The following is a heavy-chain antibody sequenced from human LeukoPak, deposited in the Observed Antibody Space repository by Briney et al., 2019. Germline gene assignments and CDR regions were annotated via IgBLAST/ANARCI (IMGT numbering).Heavy chain of an antibody. V-gene: IGHV1-46*01. CDR1: GYTFTSYY. Sequence: ASVKVSCKASGYTFTSYYMHWVRQAPGQGLEWMGIINPSGGSTSYAQKFQGRVTMTRDMSTSTVYMELSSLRSEDTAVYYCARDGGYRSSTSCSAFDYWGQGTLVTVSS. CDR2: INPSGGST. CDR3: ARDGGYRSSTSCSAFDY. J-gene: IGHJ4*02. D-gene: IGHD2-2*01.